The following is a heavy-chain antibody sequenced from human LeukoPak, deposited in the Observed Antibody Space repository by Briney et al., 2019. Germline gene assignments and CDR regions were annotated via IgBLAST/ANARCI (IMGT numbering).Heavy chain of an antibody. J-gene: IGHJ3*02. CDR1: GYSFTSYW. V-gene: IGHV5-51*01. D-gene: IGHD3-22*01. CDR3: ARHGHYDSSFDAFDI. Sequence: AESLKISCKGSGYSFTSYWIGCVRQMPGTGLEWMGIMYPGDSDTRYSPSFQGQVTISADKSISTAYLQWSSLKASDTAMYYCARHGHYDSSFDAFDIWGQGTMVTVSS. CDR2: MYPGDSDT.